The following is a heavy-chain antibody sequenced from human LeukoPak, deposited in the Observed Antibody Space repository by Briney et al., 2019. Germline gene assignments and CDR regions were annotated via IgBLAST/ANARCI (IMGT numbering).Heavy chain of an antibody. V-gene: IGHV1-2*02. D-gene: IGHD2-21*01. J-gene: IGHJ6*03. Sequence: ASVKVSCKASGYTFTGYYMHWVRQAPGQGLEWMGWINPNSGGTNYAQKFQGRVTMTRDTSISTAYMELSRLRSDDTAVYYCARTYPKDYYMDVWGKGTTVTVSS. CDR1: GYTFTGYY. CDR3: ARTYPKDYYMDV. CDR2: INPNSGGT.